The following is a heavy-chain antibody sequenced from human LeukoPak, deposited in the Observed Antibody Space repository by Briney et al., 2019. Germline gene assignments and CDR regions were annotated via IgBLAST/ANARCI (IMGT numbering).Heavy chain of an antibody. CDR1: GGTFSSYA. D-gene: IGHD2-2*01. V-gene: IGHV1-69*05. J-gene: IGHJ6*03. CDR3: ARPDIVVVPAATVPADYYYYMDV. CDR2: IIPIFGTA. Sequence: SVKVSCKASGGTFSSYAISWARQAPGQGLERMGGIIPIFGTANYAQKFQGRVTITTDESTSTAYMELSSLRSEDTAVYYCARPDIVVVPAATVPADYYYYMDVWGKGTTVTVSS.